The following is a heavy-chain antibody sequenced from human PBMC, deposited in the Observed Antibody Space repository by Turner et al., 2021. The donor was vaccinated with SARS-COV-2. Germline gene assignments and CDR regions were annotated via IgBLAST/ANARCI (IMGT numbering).Heavy chain of an antibody. V-gene: IGHV3-23*01. CDR3: AKFNYDFWSGYSYYYYGMDV. J-gene: IGHJ6*02. CDR2: ISVIVCST. CDR1: GFPFSSYA. D-gene: IGHD3-3*01. Sequence: EVQLLESGGGLVQPGGSLRLSCAASGFPFSSYAMSWVRRAPGKGLEWVSAISVIVCSTYYADSVKGRFTIFRDNSKNTLYLQMNSLRAEDTAVYYCAKFNYDFWSGYSYYYYGMDVWGQGTTVTVSS.